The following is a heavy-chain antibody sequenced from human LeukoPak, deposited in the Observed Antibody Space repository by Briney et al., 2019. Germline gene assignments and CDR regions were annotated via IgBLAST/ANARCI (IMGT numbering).Heavy chain of an antibody. CDR3: ARETSLAGFASGLGFNY. J-gene: IGHJ4*02. D-gene: IGHD6-19*01. Sequence: SETLSLTCAVYGGSFSGYYWSWLRQPPGKGLEWIGEINHSGSTNYNPSLKSRVTISVDTSKNQFSLMLTSVTAADTATYYCARETSLAGFASGLGFNYWGQRSLVTVSS. CDR2: INHSGST. V-gene: IGHV4-34*01. CDR1: GGSFSGYY.